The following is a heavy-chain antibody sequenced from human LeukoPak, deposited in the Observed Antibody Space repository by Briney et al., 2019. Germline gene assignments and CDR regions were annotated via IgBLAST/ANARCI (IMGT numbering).Heavy chain of an antibody. V-gene: IGHV3-7*01. CDR3: ATRSSHTSSWYVYLFWDY. D-gene: IGHD6-13*01. Sequence: GGSLRLSCAASGFTFSNYWMTWVRQVPGKGLEWVANINQDGSEKNYVDSVKGRFTISRDNAKNSLYLHMDSLRAEDTAVYYCATRSSHTSSWYVYLFWDYWGQGALVTVSS. CDR2: INQDGSEK. J-gene: IGHJ4*02. CDR1: GFTFSNYW.